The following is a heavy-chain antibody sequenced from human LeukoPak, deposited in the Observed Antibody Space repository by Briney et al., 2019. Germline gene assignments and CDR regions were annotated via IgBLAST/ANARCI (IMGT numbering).Heavy chain of an antibody. V-gene: IGHV3-66*01. J-gene: IGHJ4*02. D-gene: IGHD5-18*01. CDR3: ARDRAYSYGFAYYFAD. Sequence: GGSLRLSCAASGFTFSGYAMTWVRQAPGKGLEWVSVIYSGGSTFYADSVKGRFTISRDSSKNTVYLQMNSLRGEDTAVYYCARDRAYSYGFAYYFADWGQGTLVTVSS. CDR1: GFTFSGYA. CDR2: IYSGGST.